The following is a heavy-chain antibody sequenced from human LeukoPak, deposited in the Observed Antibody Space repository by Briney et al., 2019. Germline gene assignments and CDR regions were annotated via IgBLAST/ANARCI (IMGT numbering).Heavy chain of an antibody. D-gene: IGHD6-13*01. CDR2: INPDSGDT. V-gene: IGHV1-2*02. Sequence: ASVKVSCKASGYTFTGYYLHWVRQAPGQGLEWMGWINPDSGDTKYAQNFQGRVTMTRDTSISTAYMELSRLRSDDTAVYYCAKVLGAAPDHFYYYMDVWGKGTTVTVSS. CDR1: GYTFTGYY. J-gene: IGHJ6*03. CDR3: AKVLGAAPDHFYYYMDV.